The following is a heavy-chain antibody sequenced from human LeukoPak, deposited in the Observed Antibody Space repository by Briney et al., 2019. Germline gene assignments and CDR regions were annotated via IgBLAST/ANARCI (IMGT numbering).Heavy chain of an antibody. J-gene: IGHJ6*02. CDR1: GFTFSNAW. CDR2: IKSKTDGGTI. CDR3: TSTYYSDSTGMDV. Sequence: GGSLRLSCAGSGFTFSNAWMSWVRQAPGKGLERVGRIKSKTDGGTIDYAASVKGRFTISRDDSKSTLHLQMNSLKTEDTGVYYCTSTYYSDSTGMDVWGQGTTVTVAS. V-gene: IGHV3-15*01. D-gene: IGHD3-22*01.